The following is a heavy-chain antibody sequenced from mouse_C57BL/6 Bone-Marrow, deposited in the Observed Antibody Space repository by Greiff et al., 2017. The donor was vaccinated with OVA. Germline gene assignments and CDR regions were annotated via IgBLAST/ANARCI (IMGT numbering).Heavy chain of an antibody. CDR1: GYTFTSYW. CDR3: AREELYGRFAY. Sequence: LQQPGAELVKPGASVKLSCKASGYTFTSYWMQWVKQRPGQGLEWIGEIDPSDSYTNYNQKFKGKATLTVDTSSSTAYMQLSSLTSEDSAVYYCAREELYGRFAYWGQGTLVTVSA. J-gene: IGHJ3*01. V-gene: IGHV1-50*01. D-gene: IGHD1-1*01. CDR2: IDPSDSYT.